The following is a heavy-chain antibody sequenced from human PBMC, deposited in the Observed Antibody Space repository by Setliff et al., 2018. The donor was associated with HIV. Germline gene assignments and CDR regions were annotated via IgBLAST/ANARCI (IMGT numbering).Heavy chain of an antibody. CDR1: GGSISIGGYY. D-gene: IGHD1-26*01. CDR3: ARQWAERVMDV. Sequence: SETLSLTCTVSGGSISIGGYYWGWIRQSPGKGLEWIGHIYYGGNTKYNPSLKSRVTMSSDTSKRHFFLKLRSVTAADTAVYYCARQWAERVMDVWGNGTTVTVSS. CDR2: IYYGGNT. V-gene: IGHV4-61*03. J-gene: IGHJ6*03.